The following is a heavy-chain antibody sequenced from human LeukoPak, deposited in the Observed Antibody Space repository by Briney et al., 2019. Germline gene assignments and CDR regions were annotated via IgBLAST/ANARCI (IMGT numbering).Heavy chain of an antibody. CDR1: GYTFTSYY. CDR2: INPSGGST. J-gene: IGHJ4*02. D-gene: IGHD3-16*01. V-gene: IGHV1-46*01. Sequence: ASVKVSCKASGYTFTSYYMHWVRQAPGQGLEWMGIINPSGGSTSYAQKFQGRVTMTTDTSTSTAYMELRSLRSDDTAVYYCAILRGGLGDLDYWGQGTLVTVSS. CDR3: AILRGGLGDLDY.